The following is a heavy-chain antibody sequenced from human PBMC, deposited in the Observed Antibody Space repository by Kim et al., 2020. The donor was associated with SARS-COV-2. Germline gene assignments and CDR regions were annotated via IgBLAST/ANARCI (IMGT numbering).Heavy chain of an antibody. CDR3: ATILATVLDP. CDR2: FDPEHGEP. V-gene: IGHV1-24*01. CDR1: GYTFSELS. D-gene: IGHD2-8*02. Sequence: ASVKVSCKVSGYTFSELSFHWVRQAPGKGLEWMGGFDPEHGEPVYAQKFQGRLTVTEDTSTETAYMELNSLRFDDTAVYYCATILATVLDPWGQGTLVTVSS. J-gene: IGHJ5*02.